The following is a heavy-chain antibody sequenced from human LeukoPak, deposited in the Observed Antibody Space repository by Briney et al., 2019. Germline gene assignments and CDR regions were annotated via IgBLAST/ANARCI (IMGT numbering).Heavy chain of an antibody. D-gene: IGHD2-21*02. Sequence: PGGSLRLSCAASGFTFSSYAMSWVRQAPGKGLEWVSAISGSGGSTHYADSVKGRFTISRDNSKNTLYLQMNSLRAEDTAVYYCAKDRVPHHPTSPYCGGDCYSMGVDWFDPWGQGTLVTVSS. CDR1: GFTFSSYA. V-gene: IGHV3-23*01. CDR2: ISGSGGST. CDR3: AKDRVPHHPTSPYCGGDCYSMGVDWFDP. J-gene: IGHJ5*02.